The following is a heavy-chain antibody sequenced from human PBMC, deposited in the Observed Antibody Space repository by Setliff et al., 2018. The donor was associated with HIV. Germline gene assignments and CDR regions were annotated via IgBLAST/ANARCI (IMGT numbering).Heavy chain of an antibody. CDR2: IYYSGST. Sequence: PSETLSLTCTVSGGSISSGGYYWSWIRQHPGKGLEWIGYIYYSGSTYYNPSLKSRVTISVDTSKNQFSLKLSSVTAADTAVYYCVRQPGRPNAFDIWGQGTMVTVSS. CDR1: GGSISSGGYY. V-gene: IGHV4-31*03. D-gene: IGHD2-2*01. J-gene: IGHJ3*02. CDR3: VRQPGRPNAFDI.